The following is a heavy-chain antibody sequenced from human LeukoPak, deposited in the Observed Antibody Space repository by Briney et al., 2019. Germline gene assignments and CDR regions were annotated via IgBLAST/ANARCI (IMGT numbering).Heavy chain of an antibody. J-gene: IGHJ3*02. V-gene: IGHV4-61*02. CDR2: IYTSGST. CDR1: GGSISSGSYY. Sequence: PSETLSLTCTVSGGSISSGSYYWSWIRQPAGKGLEWIGRIYTSGSTNYNPSLKSRVTISVDTSKNQFSLKLSSVTAADTAVYYCARRLVGATLAAFDIWGQGTMATVSS. D-gene: IGHD1-26*01. CDR3: ARRLVGATLAAFDI.